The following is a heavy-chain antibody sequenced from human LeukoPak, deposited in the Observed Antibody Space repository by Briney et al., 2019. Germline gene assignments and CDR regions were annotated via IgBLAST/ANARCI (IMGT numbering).Heavy chain of an antibody. Sequence: GGSLRLSCAVSGFSISSYVMSWVRQAPGKGLEWVSAISGSGSNTYYVDSVKGRFTISRDNSKNTLYLQMDRLRVEDTAVYYCARGGSSVSFWGQGTLVTVTS. V-gene: IGHV3-23*01. CDR3: ARGGSSVSF. J-gene: IGHJ4*02. CDR2: ISGSGSNT. CDR1: GFSISSYV. D-gene: IGHD6-19*01.